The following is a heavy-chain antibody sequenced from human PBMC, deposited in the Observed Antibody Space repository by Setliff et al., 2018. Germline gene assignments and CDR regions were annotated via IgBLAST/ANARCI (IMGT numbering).Heavy chain of an antibody. Sequence: SETLSLTCAVSGYSISSGYFWGWIRQPPGKGLEWIGSIYHSGKTYYNPSLKSRVTLSVDTSKNQFSLKLSSVTAADTAVYYCAKESLAINTRWFDPWGQGILVTVSS. V-gene: IGHV4-38-2*02. D-gene: IGHD3-3*02. CDR2: IYHSGKT. J-gene: IGHJ5*02. CDR1: GYSISSGYF. CDR3: AKESLAINTRWFDP.